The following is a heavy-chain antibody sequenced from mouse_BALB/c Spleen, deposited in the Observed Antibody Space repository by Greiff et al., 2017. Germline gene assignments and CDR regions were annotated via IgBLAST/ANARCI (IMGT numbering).Heavy chain of an antibody. J-gene: IGHJ4*01. D-gene: IGHD1-1*01. Sequence: VMLVESGAELVRPGTSVKVSCKASGYAFTNYLIEWVKQRPGQGLEWIGVINPGSGGTNYNEKFKGKATLTADKSSSTAYMQLSSLTSDDSAVYFCARGTTVVAPMDYWGQGTSVTVSS. CDR1: GYAFTNYL. CDR3: ARGTTVVAPMDY. CDR2: INPGSGGT. V-gene: IGHV1-54*01.